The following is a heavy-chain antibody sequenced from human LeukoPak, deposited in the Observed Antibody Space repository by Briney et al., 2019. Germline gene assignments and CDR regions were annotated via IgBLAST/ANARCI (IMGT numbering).Heavy chain of an antibody. CDR1: GFLFNSFK. Sequence: GSLRPPRAAPGFLFNSFKMNLDRQAPRKGMEVGSFISSSSSYIYYADSVKGRFTISRDNAKNSLYLQMNSLRAEDTAVYYCARDLRDRYYYYMDVWGKGTTVTISS. CDR2: ISSSSSYI. CDR3: ARDLRDRYYYYMDV. J-gene: IGHJ6*03. V-gene: IGHV3-21*01.